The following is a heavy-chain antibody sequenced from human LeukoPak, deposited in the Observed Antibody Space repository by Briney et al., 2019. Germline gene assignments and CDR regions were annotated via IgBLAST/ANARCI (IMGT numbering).Heavy chain of an antibody. J-gene: IGHJ4*02. D-gene: IGHD5-12*01. Sequence: GGSLRLSCAASGFTFSSYWMHWVRQAPGKGLVWVSRINSDGSSITYADSVKGRFTISRDNAKNTLFLQMNSLGVEDTAVYYCAREGRVSGYDFDCWGQGTLVTVSS. CDR2: INSDGSSI. V-gene: IGHV3-74*03. CDR1: GFTFSSYW. CDR3: AREGRVSGYDFDC.